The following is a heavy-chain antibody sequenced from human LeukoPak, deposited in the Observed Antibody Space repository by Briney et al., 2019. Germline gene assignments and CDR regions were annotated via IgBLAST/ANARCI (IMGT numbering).Heavy chain of an antibody. CDR3: ARVDNMVRGIIAY. Sequence: GGSLRLSCAASGFIFDNFGMSWVRQAAGKGLEWVSRISASGHSTTYADSVKGRITISRDNSKNTLFLQVHSLRDDDTAVYYCARVDNMVRGIIAYWGQGTLVTVSS. J-gene: IGHJ4*02. V-gene: IGHV3-23*01. CDR1: GFIFDNFG. D-gene: IGHD3-10*01. CDR2: ISASGHST.